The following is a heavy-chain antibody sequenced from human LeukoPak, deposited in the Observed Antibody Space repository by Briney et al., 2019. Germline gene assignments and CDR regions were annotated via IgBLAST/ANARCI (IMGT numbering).Heavy chain of an antibody. D-gene: IGHD2-2*01. CDR1: GFTFSNYD. CDR3: ARGSCSSRSCYKRVNGLDV. CDR2: FHTAGDT. Sequence: GGSLRLSCAASGFTFSNYDMHWVRQATGKGLEWVSAFHTAGDTHYSGSVKGRFATSRENAKNSFYLQMNNLRAWDTAVYYCARGSCSSRSCYKRVNGLDVWGQGTPVTVSS. V-gene: IGHV3-13*01. J-gene: IGHJ6*02.